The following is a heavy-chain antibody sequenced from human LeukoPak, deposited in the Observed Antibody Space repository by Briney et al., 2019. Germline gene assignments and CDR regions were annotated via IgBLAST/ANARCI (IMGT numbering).Heavy chain of an antibody. J-gene: IGHJ1*01. CDR2: IIPIFGTA. V-gene: IGHV1-69*05. D-gene: IGHD2-2*01. CDR1: GYTFTSYY. CDR3: ARGRGYCSSTSCYPSYFQH. Sequence: GASVKVSCKASGYTFTSYYMHWVRQAPGQGLEWMGGIIPIFGTANYAQKFQGRVTITTDESTSTAYMELSSLRSEDTAVYYCARGRGYCSSTSCYPSYFQHWGQGTLVTVSS.